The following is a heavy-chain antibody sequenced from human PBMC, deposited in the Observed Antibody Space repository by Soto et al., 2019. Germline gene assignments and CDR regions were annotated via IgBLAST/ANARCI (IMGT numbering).Heavy chain of an antibody. D-gene: IGHD3-10*01. CDR3: ARRGEYYYGSGSPQNWFDP. Sequence: GESLKISCKGSGYSFTSYWIGWVRQMPGKGLEWMGIIYPGDSDTRYSPSFQGQVTISADKSISTAYLQWSSLKASDTAMYYCARRGEYYYGSGSPQNWFDPWGQGTLVTVSS. CDR1: GYSFTSYW. J-gene: IGHJ5*02. CDR2: IYPGDSDT. V-gene: IGHV5-51*01.